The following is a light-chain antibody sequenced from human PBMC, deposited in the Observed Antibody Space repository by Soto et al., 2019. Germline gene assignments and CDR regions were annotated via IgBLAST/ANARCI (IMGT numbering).Light chain of an antibody. CDR3: SSYTTSSTRV. Sequence: QSVLTQPASVSGSPGQSITISCTGTSSVVGGYNYVSWYQQHSGKAPKLMIYDVSNRPSGVSYRFSGSKSGNTASLTISGLQAEDEADYYCSSYTTSSTRVFGGGTKLTVL. V-gene: IGLV2-14*01. CDR1: SSVVGGYNY. J-gene: IGLJ2*01. CDR2: DVS.